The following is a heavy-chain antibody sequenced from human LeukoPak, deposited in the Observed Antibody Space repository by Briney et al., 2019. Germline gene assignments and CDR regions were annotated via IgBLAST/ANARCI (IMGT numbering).Heavy chain of an antibody. J-gene: IGHJ4*02. CDR2: ISSSSSSYI. D-gene: IGHD2-2*03. CDR3: ARDRGYCSSTSCSYYFDY. Sequence: GGSLRLSCAASGFTFSSYSMNWVRQAPGKGLEWVSSISSSSSSYIYYADSVKGRFTISRDNAKNSLYLQMNSLRAEDTAVYYCARDRGYCSSTSCSYYFDYWGQGTLVTVSS. CDR1: GFTFSSYS. V-gene: IGHV3-21*01.